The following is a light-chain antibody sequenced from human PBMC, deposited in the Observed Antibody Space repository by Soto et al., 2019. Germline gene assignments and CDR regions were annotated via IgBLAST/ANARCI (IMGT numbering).Light chain of an antibody. CDR1: QSVSDTY. Sequence: EIVLTQSPGTLSLSPGERATLSCRASQSVSDTYLAWYQQKPGQPPRLLIYGASNRATGIPDRFSGSGSGTDFTLTFTRLEPENFAVYYSQFGKLVWTFGQGTKVKIK. CDR3: QFGKLVWT. CDR2: GAS. V-gene: IGKV3-20*01. J-gene: IGKJ1*01.